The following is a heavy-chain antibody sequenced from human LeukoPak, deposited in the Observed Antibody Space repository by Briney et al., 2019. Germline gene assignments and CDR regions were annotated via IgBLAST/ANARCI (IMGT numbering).Heavy chain of an antibody. CDR2: IYHSGST. D-gene: IGHD6-19*01. V-gene: IGHV4-30-2*01. Sequence: TPSETLSLTCAVSGGSISSGGYSWSWIRQPPGKGLEWIGYIYHSGSTYYNPSLKSRVTISVDRSKNQFSLKLTSVTAADTAVYYCARGPWEYSSGDCWGQGTLVTVSS. CDR3: ARGPWEYSSGDC. CDR1: GGSISSGGYS. J-gene: IGHJ4*02.